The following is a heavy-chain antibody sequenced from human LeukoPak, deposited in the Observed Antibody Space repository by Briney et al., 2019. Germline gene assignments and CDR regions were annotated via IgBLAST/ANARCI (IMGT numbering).Heavy chain of an antibody. J-gene: IGHJ5*02. D-gene: IGHD2-15*01. CDR1: GYTFTSYD. CDR2: MNPNSGNT. Sequence: GASVKVSCKASGYTFTSYDINWVRQATGQGLEWMGWMNPNSGNTGYAQKFQGRVTMTRNTSINTAYVELSSLRSEDTAVYYCARGRYCSGGSCYGDWFDPWGQGTLVTVSS. V-gene: IGHV1-8*01. CDR3: ARGRYCSGGSCYGDWFDP.